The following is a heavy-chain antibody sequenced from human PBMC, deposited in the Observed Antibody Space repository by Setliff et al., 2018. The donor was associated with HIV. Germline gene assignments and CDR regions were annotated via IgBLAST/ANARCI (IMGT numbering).Heavy chain of an antibody. V-gene: IGHV4-39*01. CDR1: GGSISSSSYY. Sequence: KTSETLSLTCTVSGGSISSSSYYWGWIRQPPGKGLEWIGSIYYSGSTYYNPSLKSRVTIFVDTSKNQFSLRLSSVTAADTAVYYCARSNELIAARYFDYWGQGTLVTVSS. J-gene: IGHJ4*02. CDR2: IYYSGST. D-gene: IGHD6-6*01. CDR3: ARSNELIAARYFDY.